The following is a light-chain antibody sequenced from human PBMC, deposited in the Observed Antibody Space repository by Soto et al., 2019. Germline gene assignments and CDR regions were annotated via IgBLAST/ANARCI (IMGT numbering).Light chain of an antibody. CDR1: SSDVGRYNY. CDR2: DVS. V-gene: IGLV2-14*01. J-gene: IGLJ1*01. CDR3: SSYRSRSTLLYV. Sequence: QSALTQHASVSGSPGQSITISCTGTSSDVGRYNYVSWYQQHPGKAPKLMIYDVSNRPSGVSNRFSGSKSGNTASLTISGLQAEDEADFYCSSYRSRSTLLYVFGTGTKLTVL.